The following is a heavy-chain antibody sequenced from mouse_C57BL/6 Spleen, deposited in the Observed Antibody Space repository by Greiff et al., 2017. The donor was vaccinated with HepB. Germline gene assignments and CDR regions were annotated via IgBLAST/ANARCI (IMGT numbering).Heavy chain of an antibody. CDR2: IDPNSGGT. V-gene: IGHV1-72*01. CDR1: GYTFTSYW. J-gene: IGHJ2*01. D-gene: IGHD1-1*01. CDR3: ARSGTTVVAKDDFDY. Sequence: QVQLQQSGAELVKPGASVKLSCKASGYTFTSYWMHWVKQRPGRGLEWIGRIDPNSGGTKYNEKFKSKATLTVDKPSSTAYMQLSSLTSEDSAVYYCARSGTTVVAKDDFDYWGQGTTLTVSS.